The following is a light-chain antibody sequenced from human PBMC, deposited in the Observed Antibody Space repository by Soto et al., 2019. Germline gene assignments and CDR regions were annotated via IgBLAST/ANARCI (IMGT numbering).Light chain of an antibody. CDR3: SSYAGSNTLV. V-gene: IGLV1-47*01. J-gene: IGLJ2*01. CDR1: NSNIGSNY. CDR2: RNN. Sequence: QSVLKQPPSASGAPGQTVTISCSGSNSNIGSNYVYWYQHLPGTAPKALVYRNNLRPSGVPDRFSGSKSGTSASLAISGLRSDDEADYYCSSYAGSNTLVFGGGTKLTVL.